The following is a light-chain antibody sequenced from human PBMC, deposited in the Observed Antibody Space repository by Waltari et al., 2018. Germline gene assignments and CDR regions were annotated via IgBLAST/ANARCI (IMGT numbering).Light chain of an antibody. CDR2: DAS. J-gene: IGKJ2*01. CDR1: QNIGSY. CDR3: QQRSNWPRT. V-gene: IGKV3-11*01. Sequence: EIVLTQSPATLSLSPGERATLSCRASQNIGSYLAWYQQKPGQPPRVLIYDASTRATGIPARFSGSGSGADFARTISSLEPDDFAVYYCQQRSNWPRTFGQGTKLEIK.